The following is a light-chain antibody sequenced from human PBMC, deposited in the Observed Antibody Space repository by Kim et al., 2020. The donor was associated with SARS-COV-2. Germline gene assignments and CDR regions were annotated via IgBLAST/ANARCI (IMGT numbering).Light chain of an antibody. CDR2: DAF. Sequence: SPGERATRACRASQSVGSYLAWYQKKPGQAPRLLIYDAFNRATGIPARFSGSGSGTDFTLTISSLEPEDFAVYYCQQRSNWPLTFGGGTKVDIK. CDR3: QQRSNWPLT. V-gene: IGKV3-11*01. CDR1: QSVGSY. J-gene: IGKJ4*01.